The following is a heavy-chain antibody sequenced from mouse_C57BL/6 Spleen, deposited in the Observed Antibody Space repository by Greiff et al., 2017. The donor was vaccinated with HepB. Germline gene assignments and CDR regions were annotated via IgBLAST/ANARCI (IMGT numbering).Heavy chain of an antibody. V-gene: IGHV14-4*01. CDR1: GFNIKDDY. D-gene: IGHD1-1*01. Sequence: EVQLQQSGAELVRPGASVKLSCTASGFNIKDDYMHWVKQRPEQGLEWIGWIDPENGDTEYASKFQGKATITADTSSNTAYLQLSSLTSEDTAVYYCTCYGSSRKYFDYWGQGTTLTVSS. CDR2: IDPENGDT. CDR3: TCYGSSRKYFDY. J-gene: IGHJ2*01.